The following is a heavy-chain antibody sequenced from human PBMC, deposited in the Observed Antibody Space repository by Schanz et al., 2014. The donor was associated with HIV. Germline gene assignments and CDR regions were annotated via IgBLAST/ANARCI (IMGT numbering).Heavy chain of an antibody. CDR1: GYTFTAYY. V-gene: IGHV1-2*02. J-gene: IGHJ3*02. CDR2: INPNSGGT. CDR3: ARDLVDSSTWYDAFDI. D-gene: IGHD6-13*01. Sequence: QVQLVQSGAEVKKPGASVKVSCKASGYTFTAYYIHWVRQAPGQGLEWMGLINPNSGGTNSAQKFQGRVTMSMDTSISTAYMEVRSLRSDDTALYFCARDLVDSSTWYDAFDIWGQGTKVTVSS.